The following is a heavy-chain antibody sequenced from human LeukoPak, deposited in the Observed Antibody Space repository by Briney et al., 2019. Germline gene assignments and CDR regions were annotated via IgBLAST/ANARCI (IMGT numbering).Heavy chain of an antibody. CDR3: ARFQSAYYCDCGGYFDY. J-gene: IGHJ4*02. V-gene: IGHV3-21*01. Sequence: GGSLRLSCAASGFTFSSYSMNWVRQAPGKGLEWVSSISSSSSYIYYADSVKGRFTISRDNAKNSLYLQMNSLRAEDTAVYYCARFQSAYYCDCGGYFDYWGQGTLVTVSS. D-gene: IGHD4-17*01. CDR2: ISSSSSYI. CDR1: GFTFSSYS.